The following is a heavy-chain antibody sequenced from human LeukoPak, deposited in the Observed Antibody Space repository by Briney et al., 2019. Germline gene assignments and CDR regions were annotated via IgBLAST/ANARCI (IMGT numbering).Heavy chain of an antibody. J-gene: IGHJ6*03. D-gene: IGHD4-11*01. V-gene: IGHV4-59*01. CDR3: ARGRVSSSTWYSTYYYFFYMDF. CDR2: VDHTGST. Sequence: SETLSLTCTVSDDSITMYYWTWMRQPPGKGLEWIGYVDHTGSTKFNPSLNGRVSISRDTSNNFFSLRLRSVTAADTAVYFCARGRVSSSTWYSTYYYFFYMDFWGKGTTVTVSS. CDR1: DDSITMYY.